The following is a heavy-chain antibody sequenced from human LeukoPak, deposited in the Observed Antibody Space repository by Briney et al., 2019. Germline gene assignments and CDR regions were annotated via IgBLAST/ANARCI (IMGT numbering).Heavy chain of an antibody. Sequence: GGSLRLSCAASGFTFSSYSMNWVRQAPGKGLEWVSYISSSSSTIYYADSVKGRFTISRDNAKNSLYLQMNSLRAEDTAVYYCARVPPALVPGESHYYYYYMDVWGKGTTVTVSS. CDR1: GFTFSSYS. D-gene: IGHD4-17*01. V-gene: IGHV3-48*04. CDR2: ISSSSSTI. J-gene: IGHJ6*03. CDR3: ARVPPALVPGESHYYYYYMDV.